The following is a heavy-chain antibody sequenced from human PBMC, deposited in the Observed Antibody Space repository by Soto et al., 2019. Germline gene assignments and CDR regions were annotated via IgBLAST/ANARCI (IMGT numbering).Heavy chain of an antibody. CDR2: ISWNSGSI. D-gene: IGHD1-26*01. J-gene: IGHJ4*02. CDR1: GFTFDDYA. Sequence: SLKISCAASGFTFDDYAMHWVRQAPGKGLEWVSGISWNSGSIGYADSVKGRFTISRDNAKNSLYLQMNSLRAEDTALYYCAKSQDQSGSSLGVFDYWGQGTLVTVSS. CDR3: AKSQDQSGSSLGVFDY. V-gene: IGHV3-9*01.